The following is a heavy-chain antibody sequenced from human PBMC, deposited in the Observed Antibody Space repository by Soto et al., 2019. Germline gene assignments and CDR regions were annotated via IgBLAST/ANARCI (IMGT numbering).Heavy chain of an antibody. V-gene: IGHV4-4*07. J-gene: IGHJ3*02. CDR1: GGSISSYY. D-gene: IGHD3-22*01. Sequence: SKTLSLTCRVSGGSISSYYWSWIRQPAVKGLEWIGRIYTSGSTNYNPSLKSRVTMSVDTSKNQFSLKLSSVTAADTAVYYCARDPPRTDSSGYLRAFDIWGQGTMVTGSS. CDR2: IYTSGST. CDR3: ARDPPRTDSSGYLRAFDI.